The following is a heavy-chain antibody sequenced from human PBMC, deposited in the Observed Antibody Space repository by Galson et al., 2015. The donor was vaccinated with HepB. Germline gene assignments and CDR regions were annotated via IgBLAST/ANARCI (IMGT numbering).Heavy chain of an antibody. CDR2: IYHSGST. D-gene: IGHD2-15*01. V-gene: IGHV4-4*02. CDR1: GGSISSDNW. CDR3: ARVPNCSGGSCHLAPFDY. J-gene: IGHJ4*02. Sequence: ETLSLTCAVSGGSISSDNWWNWVRQPPGKGLEWIGEIYHSGSTNYNPSLKSRVTISVDKSKNPVSLKLNSVTAADTAVYYRARVPNCSGGSCHLAPFDYWGQGTLVTVSS.